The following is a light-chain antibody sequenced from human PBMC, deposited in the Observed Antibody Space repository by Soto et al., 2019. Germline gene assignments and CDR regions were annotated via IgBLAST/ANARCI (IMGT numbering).Light chain of an antibody. CDR1: QSVSTSY. Sequence: EIVLTQSPGTLSLSPGERATLSCRASQSVSTSYLAWYQQKPGQAPRLLIYGASSRATGIPDRFSGSGSGTDFTLTIIRLEPEDFAVYYCQQFGNSPLLTFGGGTKVEIK. J-gene: IGKJ4*01. CDR2: GAS. CDR3: QQFGNSPLLT. V-gene: IGKV3-20*01.